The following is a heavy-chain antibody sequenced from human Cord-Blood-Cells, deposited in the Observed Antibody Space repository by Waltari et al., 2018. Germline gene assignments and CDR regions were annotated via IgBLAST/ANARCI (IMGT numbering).Heavy chain of an antibody. D-gene: IGHD6-19*01. J-gene: IGHJ1*01. V-gene: IGHV3-21*01. Sequence: PRWVSSISSSSYIYYADSVKGRFTISRDNAKNSLYLQMNSLRAEDTAVYYCARDPHSSGWYVYFQHWGQGTLVTVSS. CDR2: ISSSSYI. CDR3: ARDPHSSGWYVYFQH.